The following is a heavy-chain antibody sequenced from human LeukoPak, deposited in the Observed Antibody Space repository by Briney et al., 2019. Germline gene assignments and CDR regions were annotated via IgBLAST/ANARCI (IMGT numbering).Heavy chain of an antibody. CDR2: ISAYNGNT. CDR3: ARVYCSGGSCYLDLEADY. D-gene: IGHD2-15*01. J-gene: IGHJ4*02. V-gene: IGHV1-18*01. Sequence: ASVKVSCKASGYTFTSYGISWVRQAPGQGLEWMGWISAYNGNTNYAQKLQGRVTMTTDTSTSTAYMELRSLRSDDTAVYYCARVYCSGGSCYLDLEADYWGQGTLVTVSS. CDR1: GYTFTSYG.